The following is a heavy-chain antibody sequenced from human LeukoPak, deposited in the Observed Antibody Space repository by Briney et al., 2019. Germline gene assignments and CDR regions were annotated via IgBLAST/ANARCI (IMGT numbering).Heavy chain of an antibody. J-gene: IGHJ4*02. CDR2: IYHSGST. D-gene: IGHD3-22*01. CDR1: GNSLSSGYY. V-gene: IGHV4-38-2*01. Sequence: SGTLSLTCAVSGNSLSSGYYWGWIRQTPEKGLEWIGSIYHSGSTYYNPSLRSRVTISVDTSKNQFSLNLRSVTAADTAVYYCAGQYDSSAYFFYWGQGTLVTVSS. CDR3: AGQYDSSAYFFY.